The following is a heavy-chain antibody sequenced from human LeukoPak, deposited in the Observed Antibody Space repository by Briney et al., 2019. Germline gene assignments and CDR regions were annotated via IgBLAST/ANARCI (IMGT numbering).Heavy chain of an antibody. CDR2: ISYDGSNK. J-gene: IGHJ4*02. Sequence: GGSLRLSCAASGFTFSSYAMHWVRQAPGKGLEWVAVISYDGSNKYYADSVKGRFTISRDNSKNTLYLQMNSLRAEDTAVYYCARASYYYDSSGYLANWGQGTLVTVSS. CDR3: ARASYYYDSSGYLAN. D-gene: IGHD3-22*01. CDR1: GFTFSSYA. V-gene: IGHV3-30-3*01.